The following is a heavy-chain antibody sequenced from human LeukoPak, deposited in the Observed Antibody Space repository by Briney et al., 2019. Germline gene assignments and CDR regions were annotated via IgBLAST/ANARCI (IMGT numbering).Heavy chain of an antibody. J-gene: IGHJ5*02. CDR2: IYTSGST. Sequence: SETLSLTCTVSGGSISSGSYYWSWIRQPAGKGLEWIGRIYTSGSTNYNPSLKSRVTMSGDTSKNQFSLKLTSVTAADTAVYYCARHESIFGVRFDPWGQGTLVTVSS. CDR3: ARHESIFGVRFDP. CDR1: GGSISSGSYY. V-gene: IGHV4-61*02. D-gene: IGHD3-3*01.